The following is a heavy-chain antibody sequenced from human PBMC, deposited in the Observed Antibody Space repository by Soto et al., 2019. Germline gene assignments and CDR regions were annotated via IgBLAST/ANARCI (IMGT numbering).Heavy chain of an antibody. CDR1: GGTFSSYT. CDR3: ARDYGDYGRDFQH. V-gene: IGHV1-69*02. CDR2: IIPILGIA. J-gene: IGHJ1*01. Sequence: QVQLVQSGAEVKKPGSSVKVSCKASGGTFSSYTISWVRQAPGQGLEWMGRIIPILGIANYAQKFQGRVTITADKSMSTAYMELSSLRSEDTAVYYCARDYGDYGRDFQHWGQGALVTVSS. D-gene: IGHD4-17*01.